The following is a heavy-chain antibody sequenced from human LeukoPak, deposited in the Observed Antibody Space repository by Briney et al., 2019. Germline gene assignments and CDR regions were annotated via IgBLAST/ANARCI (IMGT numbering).Heavy chain of an antibody. CDR1: GFTFSSYS. CDR2: ISSGSSYI. D-gene: IGHD5-12*01. Sequence: GGSLRLSCAASGFTFSSYSMNWVRQAPGKGLEWVSSISSGSSYIYYADSVKGRFTISRDNAKNSLYLQMNSLRAEDTAVYYCAREYSIDAFDIWGQGTMVTVSS. J-gene: IGHJ3*02. CDR3: AREYSIDAFDI. V-gene: IGHV3-21*01.